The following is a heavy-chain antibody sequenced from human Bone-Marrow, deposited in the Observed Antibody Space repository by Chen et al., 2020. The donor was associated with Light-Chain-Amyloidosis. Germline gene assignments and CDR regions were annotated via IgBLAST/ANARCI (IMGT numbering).Heavy chain of an antibody. J-gene: IGHJ5*02. D-gene: IGHD3-10*01. V-gene: IGHV1-18*01. CDR1: GYNFVSSG. Sequence: QVQLVQSGAEVKKPGTSVKVSCKASGYNFVSSGINWVRQAPGQGFEWMGWISTFNDDTDFAQSLQGRVSMTSDTSTSTAYMEVRSLRSDDTAIYYCARGHRYGSIDLWGQGTLVTVSS. CDR2: ISTFNDDT. CDR3: ARGHRYGSIDL.